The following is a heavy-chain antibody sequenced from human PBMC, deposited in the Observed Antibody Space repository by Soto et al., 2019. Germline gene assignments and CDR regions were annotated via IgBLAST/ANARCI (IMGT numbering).Heavy chain of an antibody. CDR3: ARLIGSFSYYYYGMDV. J-gene: IGHJ6*02. CDR1: GYTFTSYG. Sequence: ASVKVSCKASGYTFTSYGISWVRQAPGQGLEWMGWISAYNGNTNYAQKLQGRVTMTTDTSTSTAYMELRSLRSDDTAVYYCARLIGSFSYYYYGMDVWGQGTTVTVSS. CDR2: ISAYNGNT. V-gene: IGHV1-18*01. D-gene: IGHD3-16*01.